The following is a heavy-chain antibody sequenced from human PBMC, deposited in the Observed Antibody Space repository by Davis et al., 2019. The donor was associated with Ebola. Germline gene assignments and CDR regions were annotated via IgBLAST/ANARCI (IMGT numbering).Heavy chain of an antibody. J-gene: IGHJ4*02. Sequence: MPSETLSLTCTVSGGSISSSSYYWGWIRQPPGKGLEWIGSIYYSGSTYYNPSLKSRVTISVDTSKNQFSLKLSSVTAADTAVYYCARESIAAAGTSSFDYWGQGTLVTVSS. D-gene: IGHD6-13*01. CDR2: IYYSGST. V-gene: IGHV4-39*07. CDR1: GGSISSSSYY. CDR3: ARESIAAAGTSSFDY.